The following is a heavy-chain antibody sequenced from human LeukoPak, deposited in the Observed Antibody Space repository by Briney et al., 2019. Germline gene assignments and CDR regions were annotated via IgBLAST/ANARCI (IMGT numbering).Heavy chain of an antibody. V-gene: IGHV1-18*01. J-gene: IGHJ4*02. CDR3: ARDGALYDSSGYYYLPLDY. D-gene: IGHD3-22*01. Sequence: ASVKVSCKASGYIFTSYGISWVRQAPGQGLEWMGWTSAYNGNTNYAQKLQGRVTMTTDTSTSTAYMELRSLRSDDTAVYYCARDGALYDSSGYYYLPLDYWGQGTLVTVSS. CDR2: TSAYNGNT. CDR1: GYIFTSYG.